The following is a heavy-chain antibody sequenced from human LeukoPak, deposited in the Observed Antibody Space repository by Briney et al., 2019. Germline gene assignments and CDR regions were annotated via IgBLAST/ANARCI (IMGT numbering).Heavy chain of an antibody. CDR2: IKQDGSEK. CDR3: ARARRGGSYSGTPDY. V-gene: IGHV3-7*01. J-gene: IGHJ4*02. D-gene: IGHD1-26*01. Sequence: TGGSLRLSCAASGFTFSSSWMSWVRQAPGKGLEWVANIKQDGSEKYYVGSVKGRFTISRDNAKNSLYLQMNSLRAEDTAVYYCARARRGGSYSGTPDYWGQGTLVTVSS. CDR1: GFTFSSSW.